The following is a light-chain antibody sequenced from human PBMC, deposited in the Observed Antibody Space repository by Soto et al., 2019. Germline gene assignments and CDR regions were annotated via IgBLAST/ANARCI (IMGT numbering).Light chain of an antibody. CDR1: SSNIGSNY. V-gene: IGLV1-47*01. Sequence: QSVLTQPPSASGTPGQRVTISCSGSSSNIGSNYVYWYQQLPGTAPKLLIYRNNQRPSGVPDRFYGSKSGTSASLAISGLRSEDEADYYCAVWDDSLSGHVFGTGTKLTVL. J-gene: IGLJ1*01. CDR2: RNN. CDR3: AVWDDSLSGHV.